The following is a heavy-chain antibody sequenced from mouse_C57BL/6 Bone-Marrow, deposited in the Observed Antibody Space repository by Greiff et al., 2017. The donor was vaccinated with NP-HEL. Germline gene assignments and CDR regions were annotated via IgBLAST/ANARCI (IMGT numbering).Heavy chain of an antibody. CDR3: ARWGAY. Sequence: QVQLQHPGAELVMPGASVKLSCTASGYTFTSYWMHWVKQRPGQGLEWIGGIDPSDSYTNYNQKFKGKSTLTVDKSSSTAYMQLSSLTSEDSAVYYCARWGAYWGQGTLVTVSA. J-gene: IGHJ3*01. V-gene: IGHV1-69*01. CDR2: IDPSDSYT. CDR1: GYTFTSYW.